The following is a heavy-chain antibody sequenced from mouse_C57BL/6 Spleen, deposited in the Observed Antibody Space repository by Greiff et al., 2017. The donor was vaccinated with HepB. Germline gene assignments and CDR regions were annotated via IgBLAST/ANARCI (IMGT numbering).Heavy chain of an antibody. CDR3: AKDSSGYEAY. V-gene: IGHV1-80*01. D-gene: IGHD3-2*02. CDR2: IYPGDGDT. Sequence: VQLQQSGAELVKPGASVKISCKASGYVFSSYWMNWVKQRPGKGLERIGQIYPGDGDTHYNGKFKGKSTLTADKSSSPANLQLSSRTAEAAAVYLCAKDSSGYEAYWGQGTLVTVAA. CDR1: GYVFSSYW. J-gene: IGHJ3*01.